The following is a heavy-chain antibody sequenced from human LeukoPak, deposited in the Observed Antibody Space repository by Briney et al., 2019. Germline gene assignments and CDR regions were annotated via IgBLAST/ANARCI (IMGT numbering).Heavy chain of an antibody. CDR2: INHSGST. CDR1: GGSFSGYY. J-gene: IGHJ4*02. V-gene: IGHV4-34*01. D-gene: IGHD3-10*01. CDR3: ARLPTYYYGSGGDY. Sequence: SETLSLTCAVYGGSFSGYYWSWIRQPPGKGLEWIGEINHSGSTNYNPSLKSRVTISVDTSRNQFSLELSSVTAADTAVYYCARLPTYYYGSGGDYWGQGTLVTVSS.